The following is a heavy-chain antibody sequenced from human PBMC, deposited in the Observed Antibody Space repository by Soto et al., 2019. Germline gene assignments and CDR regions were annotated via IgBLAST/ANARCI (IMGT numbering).Heavy chain of an antibody. J-gene: IGHJ4*02. D-gene: IGHD2-15*01. CDR2: INAGNGNT. CDR1: GYTFTSYA. CDR3: ARGPGGPDGPGDY. V-gene: IGHV1-3*01. Sequence: QVQLVQSGAEVKKPGASVKVSCKASGYTFTSYAMHWVRQAPGQRLEWMGWINAGNGNTKYSQKFQGRVTITRDTXAGTAYMELSSLRSADTAVYYCARGPGGPDGPGDYWGQGTLVTVSS.